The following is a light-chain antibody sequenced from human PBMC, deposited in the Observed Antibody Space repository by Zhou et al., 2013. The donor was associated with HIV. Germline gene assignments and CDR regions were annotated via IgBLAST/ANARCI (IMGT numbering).Light chain of an antibody. J-gene: IGKJ2*01. CDR3: QQYYSIPYT. CDR1: QAISNS. Sequence: DIQMTQSPSSLSASVGDRVTITCRASQAISNSLAWYQQKPGKAPELLLYAASRLESGVPSRFSGSGSGTDYTLTISSLQPADFATYYCQQYYSIPYTFGPGDQAGDQT. V-gene: IGKV1-NL1*01. CDR2: AAS.